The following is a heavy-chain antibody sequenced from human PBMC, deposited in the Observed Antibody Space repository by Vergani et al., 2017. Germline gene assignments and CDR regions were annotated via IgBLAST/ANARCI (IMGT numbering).Heavy chain of an antibody. Sequence: QVQLQESGPGLVKPSQTLSLTCTVSGGSISSGSYYRSWIRQPAGKGLEWIGYIFYSGTTYDNPSLRSRLTISVDTSQNQFSLKLRSVTAADTAVYYCARVDTQVPATSHFYYMDVWGKGTTVVVSS. CDR1: GGSISSGSYY. D-gene: IGHD6-25*01. CDR3: ARVDTQVPATSHFYYMDV. CDR2: IFYSGTT. V-gene: IGHV4-31*03. J-gene: IGHJ6*03.